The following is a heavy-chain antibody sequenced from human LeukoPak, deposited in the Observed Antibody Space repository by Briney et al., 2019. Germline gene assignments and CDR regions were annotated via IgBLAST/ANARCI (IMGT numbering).Heavy chain of an antibody. Sequence: GGSLRLSCATSGFSFSTFAMSWVRQVPGKGLEWVSGIINSGGATFYGDSVRGRFTISRDNSKNTLVLQMNNLRAEDTAVYYCAKDQTISGVNFFDYWGQGTLVTVSS. J-gene: IGHJ4*02. CDR3: AKDQTISGVNFFDY. V-gene: IGHV3-23*01. CDR2: IINSGGAT. D-gene: IGHD3-10*01. CDR1: GFSFSTFA.